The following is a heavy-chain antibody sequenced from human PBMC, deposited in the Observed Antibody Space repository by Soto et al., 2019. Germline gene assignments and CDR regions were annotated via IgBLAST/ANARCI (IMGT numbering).Heavy chain of an antibody. V-gene: IGHV3-23*01. D-gene: IGHD5-18*01. CDR1: GFTFSDYA. Sequence: GGSLRLSCSASGFTFSDYAMSWVRQAPGKGLEWVSAISGSGITTYYADSGKGRFTISRDNSKNTLYPQMNSLRAEDTAVYYCAKNLVQVWPFDYWGQGTLVTVSS. CDR3: AKNLVQVWPFDY. J-gene: IGHJ4*02. CDR2: ISGSGITT.